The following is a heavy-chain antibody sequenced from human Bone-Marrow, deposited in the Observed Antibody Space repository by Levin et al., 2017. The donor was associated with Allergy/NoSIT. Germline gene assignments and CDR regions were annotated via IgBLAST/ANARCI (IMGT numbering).Heavy chain of an antibody. J-gene: IGHJ3*02. D-gene: IGHD4-17*01. CDR1: GFSFSTSAVG. CDR3: EKTNDYGEYDAFDI. Sequence: SGPTLVKPTQTLTLTCTFSGFSFSTSAVGVGWIRQPPGKALEWLALVYWDDDKRYSRSLKRRLTITKDTSKNQVVLTVTDMDPVDTATYYCEKTNDYGEYDAFDIWGQGTMVTVSS. CDR2: VYWDDDK. V-gene: IGHV2-5*02.